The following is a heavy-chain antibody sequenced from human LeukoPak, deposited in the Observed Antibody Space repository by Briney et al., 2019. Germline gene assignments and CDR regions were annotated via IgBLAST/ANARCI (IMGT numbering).Heavy chain of an antibody. V-gene: IGHV3-74*01. CDR3: ARDPDICSGGSCYPHFDY. J-gene: IGHJ4*02. CDR1: GFTFSNYW. D-gene: IGHD2-15*01. CDR2: IKSDGSST. Sequence: PGGSLRLSCAASGFTFSNYWMHWVRRAPGKGLVWVSRIKSDGSSTSYADFVKGRFTISRDNAKNTLYLQMNSLRAEDTAVYYCARDPDICSGGSCYPHFDYWGQGTLVTVSS.